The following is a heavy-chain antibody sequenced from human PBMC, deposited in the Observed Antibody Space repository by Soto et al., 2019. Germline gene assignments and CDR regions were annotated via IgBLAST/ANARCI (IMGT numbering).Heavy chain of an antibody. CDR3: AEGYCSGGSCYPPFDY. CDR2: IVVGSGNT. D-gene: IGHD2-15*01. J-gene: IGHJ4*02. CDR1: GFTFTSSA. Sequence: GASVKVSCKASGFTFTSSAVQWVRQARGQRLEWIGWIVVGSGNTNYAQKFQERVTITRDMSTSTAYMELSSLRSEDTAVYYCAEGYCSGGSCYPPFDYWGQGTLVTVSS. V-gene: IGHV1-58*01.